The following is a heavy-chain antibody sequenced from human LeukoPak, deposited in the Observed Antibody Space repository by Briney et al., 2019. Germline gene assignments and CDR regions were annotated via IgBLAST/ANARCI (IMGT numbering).Heavy chain of an antibody. D-gene: IGHD3-22*01. CDR3: AKGHYYDSSGQYSYPEY. CDR1: GFTFSSYG. J-gene: IGHJ4*02. CDR2: ISYDGSNT. Sequence: PGGSLRLSCAASGFTFSSYGMHWVRQAPGKGLEWVAIISYDGSNTYYGDSVKGRFTISRDNSKNTLDLQMSSLRPEDTAVYYCAKGHYYDSSGQYSYPEYWGQGTLVTVSS. V-gene: IGHV3-30*18.